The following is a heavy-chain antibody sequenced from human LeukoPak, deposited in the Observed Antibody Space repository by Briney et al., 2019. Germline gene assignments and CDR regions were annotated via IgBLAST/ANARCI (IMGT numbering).Heavy chain of an antibody. CDR2: IYYSGNT. V-gene: IGHV4-39*01. CDR1: RGAISSATYH. Sequence: SETLSLTSAVSRGAISSATYHWSLVRQPPGKGLEWIGSIYYSGNTCYNPSLKSRLTISVDMAKNQFSLKLSSVTAADTAVYYCARLINGSPWDYWGQGTLVTVSS. J-gene: IGHJ4*02. D-gene: IGHD2-8*01. CDR3: ARLINGSPWDY.